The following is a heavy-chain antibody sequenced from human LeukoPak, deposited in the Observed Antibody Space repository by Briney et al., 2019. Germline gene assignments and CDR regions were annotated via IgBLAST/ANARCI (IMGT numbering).Heavy chain of an antibody. Sequence: GGSLRLSCAASGFTFSSYAMSWVRQAPGKGLEWVSAISGSDGSTYYADSVKGRFTISRDNSKNTLYLQMSSLSAEDTAVYYCVRDQGGSSYRHAFDLWGQGTMVTVSS. CDR1: GFTFSSYA. J-gene: IGHJ3*01. V-gene: IGHV3-23*01. CDR2: ISGSDGST. D-gene: IGHD1-26*01. CDR3: VRDQGGSSYRHAFDL.